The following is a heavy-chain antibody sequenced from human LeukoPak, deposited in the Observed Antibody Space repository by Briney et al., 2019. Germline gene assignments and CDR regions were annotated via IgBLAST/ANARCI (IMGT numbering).Heavy chain of an antibody. CDR3: ARGDWKDAFDI. D-gene: IGHD1-1*01. J-gene: IGHJ3*02. V-gene: IGHV3-74*01. CDR1: GFTFSTYW. CDR2: IYTDGSSI. Sequence: QPGGSLRLSCAASGFTFSTYWMRWVRQVPGKGLVWVSRIYTDGSSINYADSVKGRFTISRDNAKNTLYLQMNSLRAEDTAVYYCARGDWKDAFDIWGQGTRVTVSS.